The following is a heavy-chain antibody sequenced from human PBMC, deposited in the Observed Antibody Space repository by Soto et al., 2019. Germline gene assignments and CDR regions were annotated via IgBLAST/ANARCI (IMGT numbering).Heavy chain of an antibody. V-gene: IGHV4-31*03. D-gene: IGHD2-15*01. Sequence: SETLSLTCTVSGGSISSGGFYWSWIRQHPGKGLEWTGYTIYSGSTYNSPSLKSRVTISLDTAKNTCSLKLCAVTAADTAGYYWARDHCSGGSCYFDYWGQGTLVTVS. CDR2: TIYSGST. CDR1: GGSISSGGFY. J-gene: IGHJ4*02. CDR3: ARDHCSGGSCYFDY.